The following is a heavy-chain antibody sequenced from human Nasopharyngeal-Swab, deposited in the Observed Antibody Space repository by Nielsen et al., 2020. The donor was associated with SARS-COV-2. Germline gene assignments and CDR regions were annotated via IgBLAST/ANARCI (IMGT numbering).Heavy chain of an antibody. CDR1: GGSFSGYY. CDR2: INHSGST. V-gene: IGHV4-34*01. CDR3: ARVRPMIYSSGSNFDY. D-gene: IGHD6-19*01. Sequence: SETLSLTCAVYGGSFSGYYWSWIRQPPGKGLEWIGEINHSGSTNYNPSLKSRVTISVDTSENQFSLKLSSVTAADTAVYYCARVRPMIYSSGSNFDYWGQGTLVTVSS. J-gene: IGHJ4*02.